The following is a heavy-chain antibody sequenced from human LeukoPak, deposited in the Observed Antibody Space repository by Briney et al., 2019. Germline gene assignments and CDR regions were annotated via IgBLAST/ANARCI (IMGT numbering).Heavy chain of an antibody. Sequence: ASVRVSCKASGYHFAGYCIHWVRQAPGQGLEWMGWINPNSGGTNYAQKFQGRVTMTRDTSISTAYMELSRLRSDDTAVYYCARDLVGATDYWGQGTLVTVSS. D-gene: IGHD1-26*01. V-gene: IGHV1-2*02. CDR1: GYHFAGYC. CDR2: INPNSGGT. CDR3: ARDLVGATDY. J-gene: IGHJ4*02.